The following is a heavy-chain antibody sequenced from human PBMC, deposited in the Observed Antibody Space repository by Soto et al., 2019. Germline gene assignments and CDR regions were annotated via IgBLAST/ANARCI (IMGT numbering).Heavy chain of an antibody. CDR2: IQSGGPT. V-gene: IGHV3-66*01. Sequence: EVHLVESGGGLVQPGGSLRLSCAASGFTVSSKYMSWVRQAPGKGLEWVSLIQSGGPTYYADSVKGRFTISRDTSENTLPLQMDSLRAEDTAVYYCARDDVLCDGGRFYGVPLDVWGKGITVTFSS. CDR1: GFTVSSKY. J-gene: IGHJ6*04. CDR3: ARDDVLCDGGRFYGVPLDV. D-gene: IGHD2-15*01.